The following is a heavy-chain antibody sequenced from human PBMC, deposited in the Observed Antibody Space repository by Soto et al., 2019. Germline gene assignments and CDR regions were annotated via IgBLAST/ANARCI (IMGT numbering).Heavy chain of an antibody. Sequence: QVQLVQSGAEVKKPGASVKVSCKASGYTFTSYYMHWVRQAPGQGLEWMGIINPSGGSTSYAQKFQGRVTMTRDTPTSTGYMELSSLRAEDTAVYYCAREFPKSRDGYKCAFDIWGQGTMVTVSS. CDR1: GYTFTSYY. CDR3: AREFPKSRDGYKCAFDI. D-gene: IGHD5-12*01. V-gene: IGHV1-46*01. CDR2: INPSGGST. J-gene: IGHJ3*02.